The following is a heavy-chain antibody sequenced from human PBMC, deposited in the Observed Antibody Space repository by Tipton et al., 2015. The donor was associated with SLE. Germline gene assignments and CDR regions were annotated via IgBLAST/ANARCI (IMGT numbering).Heavy chain of an antibody. D-gene: IGHD6-6*01. CDR1: GYTFTGYY. V-gene: IGHV1-2*02. Sequence: LVQSGPEVKKPGASVKVSCKASGYTFTGYYMHWVRQAPGQGLEWMGWINPNSGGTNYAQKFQGRVTMTRDTSISTAYMELSRLRSDDTAVYYCARVARRIAARPDSEYFQHWGQGTLVTVSS. J-gene: IGHJ1*01. CDR3: ARVARRIAARPDSEYFQH. CDR2: INPNSGGT.